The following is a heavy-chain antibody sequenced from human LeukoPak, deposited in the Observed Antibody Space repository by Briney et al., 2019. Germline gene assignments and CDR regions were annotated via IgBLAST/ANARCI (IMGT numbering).Heavy chain of an antibody. J-gene: IGHJ4*02. Sequence: PGGSLRLSCAASGFTFSSYAKSWVRQAPGKGLEWVSAISGSGDSTYYGDSVKGRFTISRGNSKNTLYLQMNSLRAEDTAVYYCAKTRPLDSSSWSHGDYWGQGTLVTVSS. V-gene: IGHV3-23*01. D-gene: IGHD6-13*01. CDR3: AKTRPLDSSSWSHGDY. CDR2: ISGSGDST. CDR1: GFTFSSYA.